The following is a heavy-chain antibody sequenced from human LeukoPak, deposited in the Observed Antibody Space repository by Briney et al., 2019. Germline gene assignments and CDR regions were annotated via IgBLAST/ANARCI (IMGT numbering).Heavy chain of an antibody. Sequence: GGPLRLSCTASGFTFRNVWMTWVRQAPGKGLEWIGRIQTITDGGTTDYAAPVRGRFTISRDDSKNTLYLQMNSLKTEDTAVYYCTSTLGYWGQGTLVIVSS. J-gene: IGHJ4*02. CDR3: TSTLGY. D-gene: IGHD3-16*01. CDR2: IQTITDGGTT. V-gene: IGHV3-15*01. CDR1: GFTFRNVW.